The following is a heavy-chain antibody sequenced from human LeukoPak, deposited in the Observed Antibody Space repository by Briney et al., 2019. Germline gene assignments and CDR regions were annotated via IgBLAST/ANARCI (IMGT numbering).Heavy chain of an antibody. CDR1: GFTFSSYA. Sequence: GGSLRLSCAASGFTFSSYAMHWVRQAPGKGLEYVSAISSNGGSTYYANSVKGRFTISRDNSKNTLYLQMGSLRAEDMAVYYCARAWGGSYYGGSYYFDYWGQGTLVTVSS. V-gene: IGHV3-64*01. D-gene: IGHD1-26*01. J-gene: IGHJ4*02. CDR3: ARAWGGSYYGGSYYFDY. CDR2: ISSNGGST.